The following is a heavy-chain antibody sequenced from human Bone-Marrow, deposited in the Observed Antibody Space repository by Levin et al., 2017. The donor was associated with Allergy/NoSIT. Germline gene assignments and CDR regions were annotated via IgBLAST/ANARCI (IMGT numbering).Heavy chain of an antibody. CDR1: GDSITSSY. V-gene: IGHV4-59*01. J-gene: IGHJ4*02. Sequence: SQTLSLTCTLSGDSITSSYWSWIRQSPGKGLEWIGYINYSGITSYSPSLKSRVAISVDTSKNQFSLKLQSVTAADTAVYFCARTPADNLYYFDYWGQGALVTVSS. CDR2: INYSGIT. D-gene: IGHD1-14*01. CDR3: ARTPADNLYYFDY.